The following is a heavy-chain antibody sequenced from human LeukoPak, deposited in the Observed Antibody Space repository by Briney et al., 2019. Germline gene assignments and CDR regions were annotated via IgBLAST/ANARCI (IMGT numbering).Heavy chain of an antibody. CDR3: ARFDVDIVVVPAASYRDGYGMDV. J-gene: IGHJ6*02. D-gene: IGHD2-2*01. CDR1: GYTSTSYD. V-gene: IGHV1-69*13. Sequence: TVTVSCKASGYTSTSYDISWVRQAPGQGLESMGGIIPLFGTANYAQKSQGRVTINAAESTSTAYMELSSLRSEDTAVYYCARFDVDIVVVPAASYRDGYGMDVWGQGTTVTVSS. CDR2: IIPLFGTA.